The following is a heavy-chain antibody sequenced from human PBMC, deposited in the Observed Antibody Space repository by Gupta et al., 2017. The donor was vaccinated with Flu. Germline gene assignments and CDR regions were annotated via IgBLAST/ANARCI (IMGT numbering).Heavy chain of an antibody. J-gene: IGHJ5*01. V-gene: IGHV3-48*03. Sequence: EVQLVESGGGLVQPGGSLRLSCAGAGFSFSSYEMNWVRLAPGKGLEWVSFISSSGVTYYTDSVKGRFTISRDNAKNSVYLQMNSLRAEDMGYYYCAKGHWDSWGQGTLVTVSS. CDR1: GFSFSSYE. CDR2: ISSSGVT. CDR3: AKGHWDS.